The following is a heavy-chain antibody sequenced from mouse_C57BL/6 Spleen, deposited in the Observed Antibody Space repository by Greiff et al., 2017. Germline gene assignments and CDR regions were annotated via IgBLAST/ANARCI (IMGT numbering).Heavy chain of an antibody. CDR3: ARYGVFDY. J-gene: IGHJ2*01. CDR2: ISSGGSYT. Sequence: EVKLMESGGDLVKPGGSLKLSCAASGFTFSSYGMSWVRQTPDKRLEWVATISSGGSYTYYPDSVKGRFTISRDNAKNTLYLQMSSLKSEDTAMYYCARYGVFDYWGQGTTLTVSS. CDR1: GFTFSSYG. D-gene: IGHD1-1*01. V-gene: IGHV5-6*01.